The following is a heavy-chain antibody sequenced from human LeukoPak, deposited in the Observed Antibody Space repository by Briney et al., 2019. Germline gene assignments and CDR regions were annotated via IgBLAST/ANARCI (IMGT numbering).Heavy chain of an antibody. J-gene: IGHJ4*02. Sequence: QAGGSLRLSCAASGFTFSSYWMSWVRQAPGKGLEWVANIKQDGSEKYYVDSVKGRFTISRDNAKNSLYLQMNSLRAEDTAVYYCARDKSVGASLFDYWGQGTLVTVSS. CDR1: GFTFSSYW. CDR3: ARDKSVGASLFDY. CDR2: IKQDGSEK. D-gene: IGHD1-26*01. V-gene: IGHV3-7*01.